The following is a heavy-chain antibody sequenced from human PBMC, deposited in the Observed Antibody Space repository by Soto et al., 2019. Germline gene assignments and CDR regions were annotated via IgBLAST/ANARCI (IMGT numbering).Heavy chain of an antibody. CDR3: ARGGEPASGIRALDF. Sequence: PSETLSLTCSVSCVSISNYYWNWIRQPAGKGPEWIGRVYNSGTTNSNPSLSSRVTMSIDTAKRQFSLNLRSVTAADTAVYFCARGGEPASGIRALDFWGQGILVTVSS. V-gene: IGHV4-4*07. D-gene: IGHD2-21*01. CDR1: CVSISNYY. J-gene: IGHJ4*02. CDR2: VYNSGTT.